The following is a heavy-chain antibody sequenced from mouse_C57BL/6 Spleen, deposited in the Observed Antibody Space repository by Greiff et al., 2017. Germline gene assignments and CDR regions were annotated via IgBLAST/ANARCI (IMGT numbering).Heavy chain of an antibody. J-gene: IGHJ2*01. D-gene: IGHD1-1*02. CDR2: IDPETGGT. CDR3: TRMGGYGAFDY. CDR1: GYTFTDYE. V-gene: IGHV1-15*01. Sequence: QVQLQQSGAELVRPGASVTLSCKASGYTFTDYEMHWVKQTPVHGLEWIGAIDPETGGTAYNQKFKGKAILTADKSSSTAYMELRSLTSEDSAVYYCTRMGGYGAFDYWGQGTTLTVSS.